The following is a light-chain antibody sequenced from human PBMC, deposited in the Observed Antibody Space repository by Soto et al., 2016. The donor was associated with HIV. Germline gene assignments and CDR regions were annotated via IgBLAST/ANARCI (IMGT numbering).Light chain of an antibody. CDR1: SLRSYY. CDR2: GQS. CDR3: NSRDSSGNWV. V-gene: IGLV3-19*01. J-gene: IGLJ3*02. Sequence: SSELTQDPAVSVALGQTVKITYQGDSLRSYYATWYQQKPGQAPVLVIYGQSNRPSGIPDRFSGSSSGNTASLTITGAQAEDEADYYCNSRDSSGNWVFGGGTKLTVL.